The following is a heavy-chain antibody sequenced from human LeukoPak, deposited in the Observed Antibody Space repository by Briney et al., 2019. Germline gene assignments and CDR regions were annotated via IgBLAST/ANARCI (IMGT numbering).Heavy chain of an antibody. D-gene: IGHD1-26*01. V-gene: IGHV1-2*02. CDR3: ARGGAGFDY. Sequence: GASVKVSCKASGYTFNGYYIHWVRQAPGQGLEWMGWVNPNSGVTDYAQKFQGRVTMTGDTSISTAYMELGRVRSDDTAVYYCARGGAGFDYWGQGTLVTVSS. CDR2: VNPNSGVT. J-gene: IGHJ4*02. CDR1: GYTFNGYY.